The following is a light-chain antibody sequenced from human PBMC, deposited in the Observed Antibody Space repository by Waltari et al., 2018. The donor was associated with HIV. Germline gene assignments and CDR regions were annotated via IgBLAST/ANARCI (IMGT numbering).Light chain of an antibody. CDR2: EVT. Sequence: QSALTQPPSASGSPGQSVTISSTGTSSAVGGYKYVSWYQQHLGRAPKLIIYEVTKRPSGVPDRFFGSKSGNTASLTVSGLQADDEADYYCSSYAASSNLVFGGGTKLTVL. V-gene: IGLV2-8*01. J-gene: IGLJ3*02. CDR1: SSAVGGYKY. CDR3: SSYAASSNLV.